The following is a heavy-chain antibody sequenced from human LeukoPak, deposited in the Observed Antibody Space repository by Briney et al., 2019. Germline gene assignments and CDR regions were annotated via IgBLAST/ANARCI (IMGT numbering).Heavy chain of an antibody. CDR1: GASVSSGSYY. Sequence: SETLSLTCTVSGASVSSGSYYWSWIRQPPGKGLEWIGYIYYSGSTNYNPSLKSRVTISVDTSKNQFSLKLSSVTAADTAVYYCARDSRGYTYGWGQGTLVTVSS. V-gene: IGHV4-61*01. D-gene: IGHD5-18*01. CDR3: ARDSRGYTYG. CDR2: IYYSGST. J-gene: IGHJ4*02.